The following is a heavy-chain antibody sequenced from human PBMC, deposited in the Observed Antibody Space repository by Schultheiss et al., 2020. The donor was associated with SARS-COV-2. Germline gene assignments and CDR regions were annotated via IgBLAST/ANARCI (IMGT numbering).Heavy chain of an antibody. CDR3: ARDPHYYYGSGGDLDY. CDR1: GFTFSSYW. J-gene: IGHJ4*02. D-gene: IGHD3-10*01. V-gene: IGHV3-7*01. CDR2: IKQDGSEK. Sequence: GESLKISCAASGFTFSSYWMSWVRQAPGKGLEWVANIKQDGSEKYYVDSVKGRFTISRDNAKNSLYLQMNSLRDEDTAVYYCARDPHYYYGSGGDLDYWGQGTLVTVSS.